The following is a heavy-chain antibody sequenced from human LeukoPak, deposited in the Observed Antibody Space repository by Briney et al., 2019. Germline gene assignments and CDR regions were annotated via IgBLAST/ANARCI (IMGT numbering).Heavy chain of an antibody. Sequence: SETLSLTCAVSGYSISSGYYWGWIRQPPGKGPEWIGSIYHSGSTYYNPSLKSRVTISVDTSKNQFSLKLSSVTAADTAVYYCARQFEQWLVPGEFDYWGQGTLVTVSS. V-gene: IGHV4-38-2*01. CDR1: GYSISSGYY. CDR2: IYHSGST. CDR3: ARQFEQWLVPGEFDY. D-gene: IGHD6-19*01. J-gene: IGHJ4*02.